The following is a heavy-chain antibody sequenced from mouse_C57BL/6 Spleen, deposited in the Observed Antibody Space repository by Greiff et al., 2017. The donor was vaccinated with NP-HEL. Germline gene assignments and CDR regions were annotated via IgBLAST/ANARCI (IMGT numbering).Heavy chain of an antibody. CDR2: ISYDGSN. Sequence: EVKLQESGPGLVKPSQSLSLTCSVTGYSITSGYYWNWIRQFPGNKLEWMGYISYDGSNNYNPSLKNRISITRDTSKNQFFLKLNSVTTEDTATYYCARANYDYDQAPYYFDYWGQGTTLTVSS. CDR3: ARANYDYDQAPYYFDY. J-gene: IGHJ2*01. V-gene: IGHV3-6*01. CDR1: GYSITSGYY. D-gene: IGHD2-4*01.